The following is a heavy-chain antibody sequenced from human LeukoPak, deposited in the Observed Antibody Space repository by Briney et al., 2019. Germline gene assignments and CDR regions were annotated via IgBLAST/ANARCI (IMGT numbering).Heavy chain of an antibody. CDR1: GFTFSSYG. Sequence: GGSLRLSCAASGFTFSSYGMHRVRQAPGKGLEWVAFIRYDGSNKYYADSVKGRFTISRDNSKNTLYLQMNSLRAEDTAVYYCAKDRIAAAGTPFDYWGQGTLVTVSS. J-gene: IGHJ4*02. D-gene: IGHD6-13*01. CDR3: AKDRIAAAGTPFDY. CDR2: IRYDGSNK. V-gene: IGHV3-30*02.